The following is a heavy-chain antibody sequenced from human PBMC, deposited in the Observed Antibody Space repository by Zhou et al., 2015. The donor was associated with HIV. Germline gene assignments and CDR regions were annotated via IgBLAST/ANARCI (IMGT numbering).Heavy chain of an antibody. CDR1: GGTFSSYA. V-gene: IGHV1-69*06. J-gene: IGHJ4*02. Sequence: QVQLVQSGAEVKKPGSSVKVSCQASGGTFSSYAICWVRQAPGQGLEWMGGIIPMFGTTNYTEKFQGRLTIAADKSTTTVYMQLLRLTFEDTAIIYCARSFYDRDGYYPDFWGQGTLVTVSP. D-gene: IGHD3-22*01. CDR2: IIPMFGTT. CDR3: ARSFYDRDGYYPDF.